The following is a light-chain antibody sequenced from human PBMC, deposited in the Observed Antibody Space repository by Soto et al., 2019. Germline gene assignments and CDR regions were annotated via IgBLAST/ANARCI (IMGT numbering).Light chain of an antibody. CDR1: QDTGTD. CDR2: ATS. CDR3: LQDNSGLS. Sequence: AIRMTQSPSSLSASVGDRVTITCRASQDTGTDLGWYQQKPGKAPKLLIYATSILQGGVPSRFSGSGASTDFTLTISNLQPEDFATYYCLQDNSGLSFGGGTKVEIK. V-gene: IGKV1-6*01. J-gene: IGKJ4*01.